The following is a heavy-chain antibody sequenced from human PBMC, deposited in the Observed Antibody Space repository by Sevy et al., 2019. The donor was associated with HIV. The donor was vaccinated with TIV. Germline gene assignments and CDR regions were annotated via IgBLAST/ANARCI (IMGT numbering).Heavy chain of an antibody. CDR3: AREGCSKPHDY. Sequence: GGSLRLSCAASGFTFSNYAMSWVRQAPGKGLEWVSTFSFGCGKINYADSVKGRFTISRDNSKNTLYLQMNSLRAEDTSLSYCAREGCSKPHDYWGQLTLVTLSS. D-gene: IGHD2-2*01. CDR2: FSFGCGKI. J-gene: IGHJ4*02. CDR1: GFTFSNYA. V-gene: IGHV3-23*01.